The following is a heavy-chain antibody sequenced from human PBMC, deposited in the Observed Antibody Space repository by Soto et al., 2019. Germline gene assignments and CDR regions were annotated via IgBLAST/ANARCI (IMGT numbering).Heavy chain of an antibody. D-gene: IGHD3-9*01. CDR1: GYTFTSYD. V-gene: IGHV1-8*01. J-gene: IGHJ6*03. Sequence: ASVKVSCKASGYTFTSYDINWVRQATGQGLEWMGWMNPNSGNTGYAQKFQGRVTMTRNTSISTAYMELSSLRSEDTAVYYCAREGFEGYYYYYMEVWGKGTTVTVSS. CDR3: AREGFEGYYYYYMEV. CDR2: MNPNSGNT.